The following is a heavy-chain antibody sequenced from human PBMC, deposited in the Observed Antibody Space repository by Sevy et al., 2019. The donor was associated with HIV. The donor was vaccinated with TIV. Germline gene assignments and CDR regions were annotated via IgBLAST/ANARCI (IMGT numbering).Heavy chain of an antibody. CDR1: GFTFSSYW. Sequence: GGSLRLSCAASGFTFSSYWMTWVRQAPGKGLEWVANIKQDGGERYYVNSVRGRFTISRDNVKNSLYLQMNSLRAEDTAVYYCAKDFYCSGGSCYYTHYYYYGMDVWGQGTTVTVSS. V-gene: IGHV3-7*01. J-gene: IGHJ6*02. D-gene: IGHD2-15*01. CDR3: AKDFYCSGGSCYYTHYYYYGMDV. CDR2: IKQDGGER.